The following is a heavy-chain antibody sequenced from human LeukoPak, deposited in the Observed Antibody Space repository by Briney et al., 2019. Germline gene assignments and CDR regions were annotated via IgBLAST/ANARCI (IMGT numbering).Heavy chain of an antibody. Sequence: SVKVSCKASGDTFSNFAFNWVRQAPGQGLEWMGGIIPVFETPIYAPKFQGRVTISADASTSGVFLELSRLRSDDTAVYFCARDQTDYYDPSGHSGAFDLWGQGTVITVSS. J-gene: IGHJ3*01. V-gene: IGHV1-69*13. CDR1: GDTFSNFA. CDR3: ARDQTDYYDPSGHSGAFDL. D-gene: IGHD3-22*01. CDR2: IIPVFETP.